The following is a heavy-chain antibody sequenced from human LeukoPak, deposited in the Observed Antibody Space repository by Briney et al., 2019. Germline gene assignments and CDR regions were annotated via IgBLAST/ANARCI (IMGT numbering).Heavy chain of an antibody. J-gene: IGHJ4*02. V-gene: IGHV3-23*01. CDR1: GFTFSSYA. D-gene: IGHD3-22*01. CDR2: ISVGGYST. CDR3: ARPSTHYDSSGYSNY. Sequence: GGSLRLSCAASGFTFSSYAMNWVRQAPGKGLEWVSAISVGGYSTYYADSVKGRFTISRDNSKNTLYLQMDSLRVEDTAVYYCARPSTHYDSSGYSNYWGQGTLVTVSS.